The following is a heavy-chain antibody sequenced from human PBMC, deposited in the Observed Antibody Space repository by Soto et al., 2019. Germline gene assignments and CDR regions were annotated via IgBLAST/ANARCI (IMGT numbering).Heavy chain of an antibody. V-gene: IGHV3-23*01. J-gene: IGHJ3*02. CDR2: ISGSGGST. CDR1: GFTFSSYA. D-gene: IGHD2-15*01. Sequence: PGGSLRLSCAASGFTFSSYAMSWVRQAPGKGLDWVSAISGSGGSTYYADSVKGRFTISRDNSKNTLYLQMNSLRAEDTAVYYCAKAGYCSGGSCSLYGAFDIWGQGTMVTVSS. CDR3: AKAGYCSGGSCSLYGAFDI.